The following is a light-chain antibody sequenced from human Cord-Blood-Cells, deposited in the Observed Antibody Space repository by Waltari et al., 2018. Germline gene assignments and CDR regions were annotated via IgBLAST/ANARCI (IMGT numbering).Light chain of an antibody. CDR3: SSYAGSNNYVV. V-gene: IGLV2-8*01. J-gene: IGLJ2*01. Sequence: QSALTQPPSASGSPGQSVTISCTGTSSAVGGYNYVSWYQQPPGKAPKPMIYEVSKRPSGVPDRFSGSKSGNTASLTVSGLQAEDEADYYCSSYAGSNNYVVVGGGTKLTVL. CDR1: SSAVGGYNY. CDR2: EVS.